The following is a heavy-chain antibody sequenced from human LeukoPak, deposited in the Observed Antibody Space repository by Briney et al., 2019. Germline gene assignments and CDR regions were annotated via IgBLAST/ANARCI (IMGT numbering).Heavy chain of an antibody. J-gene: IGHJ4*02. Sequence: GGSLRLSCAASGFTFSSYAMSWVRQPPGKGLEWVSCISGTYDNTWYADSVKGRFTISRDDSKNTVYLQINSLRADDTAVYYCAKDYVNQGHCIGGVCYPFDYWGQGTLVTVSS. V-gene: IGHV3-23*01. CDR1: GFTFSSYA. D-gene: IGHD2-8*02. CDR2: ISGTYDNT. CDR3: AKDYVNQGHCIGGVCYPFDY.